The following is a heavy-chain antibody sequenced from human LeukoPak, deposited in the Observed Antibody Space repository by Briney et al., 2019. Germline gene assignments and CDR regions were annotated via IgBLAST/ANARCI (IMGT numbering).Heavy chain of an antibody. CDR2: INHSGST. D-gene: IGHD2-2*01. V-gene: IGHV4-34*01. CDR1: GGSFSGYY. J-gene: IGHJ5*02. CDR3: ARGTCSSTSCYDNWFDP. Sequence: SETLSLTCAVYGGSFSGYYWSWIRQPPGKGREGIGEINHSGSTNYNPPLKSRATISVDTSKNQFSLKLSSVTAADTAVYYCARGTCSSTSCYDNWFDPWGQGTLVTVFS.